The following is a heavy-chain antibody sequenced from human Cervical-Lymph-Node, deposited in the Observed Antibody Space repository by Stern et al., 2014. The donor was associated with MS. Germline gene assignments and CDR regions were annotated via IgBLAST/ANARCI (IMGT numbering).Heavy chain of an antibody. CDR3: AKGPIPYAYNYLFDY. Sequence: QVQLVQSGGGVVQPGTSLRLSCAASGFTFSSYGMHWVRQAPGKGLEWVALASYDGGNAYYTNSVKGRFTISRDNSKNTLSLQINSLTPEDTAVYYCAKGPIPYAYNYLFDYWGQGTLVTVSS. CDR2: ASYDGGNA. V-gene: IGHV3-33*06. D-gene: IGHD5-24*01. CDR1: GFTFSSYG. J-gene: IGHJ4*02.